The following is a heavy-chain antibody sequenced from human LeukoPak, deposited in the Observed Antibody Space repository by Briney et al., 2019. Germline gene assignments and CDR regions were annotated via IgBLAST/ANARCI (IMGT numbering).Heavy chain of an antibody. CDR1: GFTFSSYA. CDR2: ISGSGGST. D-gene: IGHD3-22*01. V-gene: IGHV3-23*01. J-gene: IGHJ4*02. Sequence: GGSLRLSCAASGFTFSSYAMSWVRQAPGKGLEWVSVISGSGGSTYYADSVKGRFTISRDNSKNTLYLQMNSLRAEDTAVYYCAKEGTYYYDSSGYFFLDPYYFDYWGQGTLVTVSS. CDR3: AKEGTYYYDSSGYFFLDPYYFDY.